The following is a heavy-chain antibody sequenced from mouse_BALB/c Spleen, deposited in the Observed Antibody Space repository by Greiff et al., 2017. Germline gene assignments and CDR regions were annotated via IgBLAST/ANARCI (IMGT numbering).Heavy chain of an antibody. D-gene: IGHD2-4*01. V-gene: IGHV5-17*02. CDR3: ARGWITSYYAMDY. CDR2: ISSGSSTI. J-gene: IGHJ4*01. Sequence: DVMLVESGGGLVQPGGSRKLSCAASGFTFSSFGMHWVRQAPEKGLEWVAYISSGSSTIYYADTVKGRFTISRDNPKNTLFLQMTSLRSEDTAMYYCARGWITSYYAMDYWGQGTSVTVSS. CDR1: GFTFSSFG.